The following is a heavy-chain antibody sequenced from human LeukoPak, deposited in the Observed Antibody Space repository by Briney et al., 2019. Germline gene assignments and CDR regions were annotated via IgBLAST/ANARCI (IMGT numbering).Heavy chain of an antibody. Sequence: GASVKVSCKASGYTFTGYYMHWVRQAPGQGLEWMGWINPNSGGTNYAQKFQGRVSMTRDTSITTAYMELSRLTSDDTAVYYCARDWRGNSGYSDYWGQGTLVTVSS. V-gene: IGHV1-2*02. D-gene: IGHD3-22*01. CDR3: ARDWRGNSGYSDY. CDR2: INPNSGGT. J-gene: IGHJ4*02. CDR1: GYTFTGYY.